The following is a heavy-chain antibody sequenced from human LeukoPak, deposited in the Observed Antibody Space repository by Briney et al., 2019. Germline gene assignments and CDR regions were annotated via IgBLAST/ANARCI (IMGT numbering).Heavy chain of an antibody. CDR3: AKEIYAHGCHGFDF. CDR1: QFTFSYYA. V-gene: IGHV3-23*01. CDR2: IGGSGEYT. D-gene: IGHD3-10*01. Sequence: GGSLRLSCSGSQFTFSYYAMTWVRQAPGKGLEWVSGIGGSGEYTYYAEFVKGRFTISRDNSKNTLFLQLNSLRVEDTAVYYCAKEIYAHGCHGFDFWGQGTLVTVSS. J-gene: IGHJ4*02.